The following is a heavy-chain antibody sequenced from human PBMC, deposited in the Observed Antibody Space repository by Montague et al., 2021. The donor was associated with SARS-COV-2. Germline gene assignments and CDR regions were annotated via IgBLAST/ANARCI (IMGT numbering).Heavy chain of an antibody. CDR2: IYYSGST. J-gene: IGHJ2*01. V-gene: IGHV4-31*03. CDR1: GGSISSGGYY. CDR3: ARSPEPMIILIITSLKWYFDL. D-gene: IGHD3-22*01. Sequence: TLSLTCTVSGGSISSGGYYWSWIRQHPGKGLEWIGYIYYSGSTYYNPSLKSRVTISVDTSKNQFSLKMSSVTAADTALYYCARSPEPMIILIITSLKWYFDLWGRGTMVTVSS.